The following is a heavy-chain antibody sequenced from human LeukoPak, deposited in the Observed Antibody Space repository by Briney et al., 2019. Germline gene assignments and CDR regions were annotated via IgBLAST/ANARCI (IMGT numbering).Heavy chain of an antibody. J-gene: IGHJ4*02. CDR1: GGSISSYY. CDR3: ARAYGEYIDY. Sequence: SETLSLTCTVSGGSISSYYWSWIRQPPGKGLEWIGYIYYSGSTNYNPSLKSRVTISVDTSKNQFSLKLSSVTAADTAVYYRARAYGEYIDYWGQGTLVTVSS. CDR2: IYYSGST. D-gene: IGHD4-17*01. V-gene: IGHV4-59*01.